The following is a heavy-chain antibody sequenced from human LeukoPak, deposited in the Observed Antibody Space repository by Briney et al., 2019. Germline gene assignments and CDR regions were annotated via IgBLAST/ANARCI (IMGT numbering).Heavy chain of an antibody. CDR1: GYSFTTQY. CDR2: ISTYNGNT. V-gene: IGHV1-18*01. D-gene: IGHD4-17*01. CDR3: ARDRYGQLWDGLDV. J-gene: IGHJ6*02. Sequence: ASVKVSCKASGYSFTTQYIHWLRQAPGQGLEWLGWISTYNGNTNYAQNLQGRVTVTTDTSTSTAYMELRSLRSDDTAVYYCARDRYGQLWDGLDVWGQGTTVTVSS.